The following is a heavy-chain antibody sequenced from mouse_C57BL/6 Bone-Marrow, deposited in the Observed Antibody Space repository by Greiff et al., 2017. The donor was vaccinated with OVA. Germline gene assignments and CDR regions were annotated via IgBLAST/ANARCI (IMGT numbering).Heavy chain of an antibody. CDR3: AREENYYGSSPYYFDY. D-gene: IGHD1-1*01. CDR2: INPYNGGT. J-gene: IGHJ2*01. CDR1: GYTFTDYY. Sequence: EVQLQQSGPVLVKPGASVKMSCKASGYTFTDYYMNWVKQSHGKSLEWIGVINPYNGGTSYNQKFKGKATLTVDKSSSTAYMELNSLTSEDSAVYYCAREENYYGSSPYYFDYWGQGTTLTVSS. V-gene: IGHV1-19*01.